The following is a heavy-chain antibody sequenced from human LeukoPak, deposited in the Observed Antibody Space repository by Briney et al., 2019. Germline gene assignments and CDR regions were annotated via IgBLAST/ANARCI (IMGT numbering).Heavy chain of an antibody. J-gene: IGHJ4*02. CDR1: GYTFTSYD. CDR2: INPNSGNT. D-gene: IGHD3-10*01. CDR3: ARDLDATGDYYGSGTFDY. V-gene: IGHV1-8*01. Sequence: ASVKVSCKASGYTFTSYDINWVRQATGQGLEWMGWINPNSGNTGYAQKFQGRVTMTRNTSISTAYMELSSLRSDDTAVYYCARDLDATGDYYGSGTFDYWGQGTLVTVSS.